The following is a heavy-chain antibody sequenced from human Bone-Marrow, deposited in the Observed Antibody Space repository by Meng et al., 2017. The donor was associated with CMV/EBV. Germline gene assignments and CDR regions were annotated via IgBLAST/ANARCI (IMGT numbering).Heavy chain of an antibody. V-gene: IGHV3-30*02. CDR3: AKDRSYGFDY. Sequence: GESLKIPCAASGFTFSSYAMHWVRQAPGKGLEWVTFTWYDGSNKYYADSVKGRFTISRDNSKNTLYLQMNSLRTEDTAVYYCAKDRSYGFDYWGQGTLVTVSS. D-gene: IGHD4-17*01. CDR1: GFTFSSYA. CDR2: TWYDGSNK. J-gene: IGHJ4*02.